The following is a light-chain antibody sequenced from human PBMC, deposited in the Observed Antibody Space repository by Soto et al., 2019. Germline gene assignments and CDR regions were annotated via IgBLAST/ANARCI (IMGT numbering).Light chain of an antibody. V-gene: IGKV3-20*01. J-gene: IGKJ1*01. CDR1: QSVSDNY. CDR3: QQYGNSPQT. CDR2: GAS. Sequence: EILLTQSPGTLSLSPGERATLSCRADQSVSDNYIAWYQQKPGQAPRLLIYGASRRATGIPDRVSRSGSGTDFTLTISRLEPEDLAVYFCQQYGNSPQTFGQGPKVELQ.